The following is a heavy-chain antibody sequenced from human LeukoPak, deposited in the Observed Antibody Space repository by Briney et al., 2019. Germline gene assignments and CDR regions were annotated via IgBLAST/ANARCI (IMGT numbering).Heavy chain of an antibody. V-gene: IGHV3-30-3*01. J-gene: IGHJ4*02. CDR2: ISYDGSNK. D-gene: IGHD6-6*01. Sequence: SLRLSCADSGFTFSSYAMHWVRAAPGKGLEREAVISYDGSNKYYADSVKGRFTISRDNSKNTLYLQMNSLRAEDTAVYYCARDGFGKDKTSIAAPGLFGYWGQGTLVTVSS. CDR1: GFTFSSYA. CDR3: ARDGFGKDKTSIAAPGLFGY.